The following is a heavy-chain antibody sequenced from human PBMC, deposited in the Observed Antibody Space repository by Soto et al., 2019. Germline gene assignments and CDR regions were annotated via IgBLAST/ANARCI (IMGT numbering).Heavy chain of an antibody. V-gene: IGHV3-53*01. CDR1: GFTVNSDY. Sequence: EVQLVESGGGLIQLGGSLRLSCAASGFTVNSDYMNWIRQTPGKGLEWVAFIYNGESTHYADSVKGRFTISSDRSKNTLYLQMNSLRIDDTAVYYCARDGRGLGKLSLFEYWGQGTLVTVSS. D-gene: IGHD3-16*01. CDR2: IYNGEST. CDR3: ARDGRGLGKLSLFEY. J-gene: IGHJ4*02.